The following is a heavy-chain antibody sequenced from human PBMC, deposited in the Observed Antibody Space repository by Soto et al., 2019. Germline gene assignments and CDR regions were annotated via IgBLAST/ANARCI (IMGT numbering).Heavy chain of an antibody. J-gene: IGHJ6*03. Sequence: SETLSLTCTVSGGSISSYYWSWIRQPPGKGLEWIGYIYYSGSTNYNPSLKSRVTISVDTSKNQFSLKLSSVTAADTAVYYCARLGLALMDYYYMDVWGKGTTVTVSS. V-gene: IGHV4-59*08. CDR3: ARLGLALMDYYYMDV. D-gene: IGHD2-8*01. CDR1: GGSISSYY. CDR2: IYYSGST.